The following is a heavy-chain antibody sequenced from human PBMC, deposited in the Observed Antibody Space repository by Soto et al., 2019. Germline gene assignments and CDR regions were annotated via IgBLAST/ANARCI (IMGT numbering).Heavy chain of an antibody. V-gene: IGHV4-34*01. D-gene: IGHD3-16*01. J-gene: IGHJ6*04. CDR2: INHSGST. CDR1: GGSFSGYY. CDR3: ARDRLGFMGVDV. Sequence: QVQLQQWGAGLLKPSETLSLTCAVYGGSFSGYYWSWIRQPPGKGLEWIGEINHSGSTNYNPSLKGRVTISVDTSKNQFALKLSSVTAADTAVYYCARDRLGFMGVDVWGKGTTVTVSS.